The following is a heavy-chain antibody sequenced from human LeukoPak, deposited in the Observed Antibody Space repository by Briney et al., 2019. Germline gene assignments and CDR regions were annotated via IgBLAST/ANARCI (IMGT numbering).Heavy chain of an antibody. CDR1: AVTTSSYA. CDR3: SKDRRMRQGPIRLYNWFDA. V-gene: IGHV3-23*01. Sequence: GGSLLLPSAASAVTTSSYAMSWVLQPPGKGLEGVSAISGSGGSTYYADSSKGRFTTSTDNTKNTLHLQINSLRAEETAVYYYSKDRRMRQGPIRLYNWFDAWGQGTLVTVSS. J-gene: IGHJ5*01. CDR2: ISGSGGST.